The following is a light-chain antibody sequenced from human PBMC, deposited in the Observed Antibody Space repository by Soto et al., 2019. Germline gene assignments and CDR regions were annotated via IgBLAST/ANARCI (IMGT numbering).Light chain of an antibody. J-gene: IGLJ3*02. CDR3: SSYAGSNNLV. V-gene: IGLV2-8*01. CDR1: SSDVGGYNY. CDR2: EVT. Sequence: QSALTQPPSASGSPGQSVTICCTGTSSDVGGYNYVSWYQQHPGKAPKLMIYEVTKRPSGVPDRFSGSKSGNTASLTVSGLQAEDEADYYCSSYAGSNNLVFGGGTNSPS.